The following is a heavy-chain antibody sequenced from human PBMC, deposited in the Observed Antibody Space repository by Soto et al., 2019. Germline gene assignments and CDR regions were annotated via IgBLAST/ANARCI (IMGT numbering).Heavy chain of an antibody. V-gene: IGHV1-69*13. CDR2: IIPIFGTA. D-gene: IGHD6-6*01. CDR3: ARDRIAARFSWFDP. CDR1: GGTFSSYA. J-gene: IGHJ5*02. Sequence: ASVKVSCNASGGTFSSYAISWVRQAPGQGLEWMGGIIPIFGTANYAQKFQGRVTITADESTSTAYMELSSLRSEDTAVYYCARDRIAARFSWFDPWGQGTLVTVSS.